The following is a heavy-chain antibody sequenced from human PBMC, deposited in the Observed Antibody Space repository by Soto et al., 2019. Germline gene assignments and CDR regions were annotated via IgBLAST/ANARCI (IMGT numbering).Heavy chain of an antibody. D-gene: IGHD3-10*01. CDR1: GFTFSSYG. Sequence: GGSLRLSCAASGFTFSSYGMHWVRQAPGKGLEWVAVISYDGSNKYYADSVKGRFTISRDNSKNTLYLQMTDMDPVDTATYYCAHNNYYTSGNIYWGQGTLVTVSS. CDR2: ISYDGSNK. J-gene: IGHJ4*02. CDR3: AHNNYYTSGNIY. V-gene: IGHV3-30*03.